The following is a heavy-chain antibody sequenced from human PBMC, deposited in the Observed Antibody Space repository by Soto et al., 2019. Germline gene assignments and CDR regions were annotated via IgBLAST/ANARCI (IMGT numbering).Heavy chain of an antibody. Sequence: QAQVVQSGAEVRNPGSSVKLSCKASEGTFNSYAIAWVRQAPGQGLEWMGGIIPYYNTLNYAQKFQDRVTITADDSTHTVYMELSSLRSDDTAVYFCASGASRWYPYFFDSWAQGTLVTVSS. CDR1: EGTFNSYA. J-gene: IGHJ4*02. V-gene: IGHV1-69*01. D-gene: IGHD6-13*01. CDR3: ASGASRWYPYFFDS. CDR2: IIPYYNTL.